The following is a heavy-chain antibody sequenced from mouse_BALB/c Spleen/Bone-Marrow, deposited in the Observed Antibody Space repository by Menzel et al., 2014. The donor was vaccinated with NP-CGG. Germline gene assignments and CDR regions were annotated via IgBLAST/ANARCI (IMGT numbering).Heavy chain of an antibody. CDR2: INPGSGGA. D-gene: IGHD3-2*01. V-gene: IGHV1-54*01. J-gene: IGHJ2*01. Sequence: VQLQESGAELVRPGTSVKVSCKASGYAFTNYLIEWVKQRPVQGLEWIGVINPGSGGANYNAKFKGKATLTADKSSSTAYMHLSSLTSDDSAVYFCAREWTARAVDYWGQGTTLTVSS. CDR1: GYAFTNYL. CDR3: AREWTARAVDY.